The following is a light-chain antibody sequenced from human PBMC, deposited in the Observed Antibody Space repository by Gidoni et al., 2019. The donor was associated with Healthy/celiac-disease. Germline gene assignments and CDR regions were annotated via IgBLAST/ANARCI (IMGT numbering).Light chain of an antibody. CDR1: HSISSW. V-gene: IGKV1-5*01. CDR3: QQYNSYLYT. Sequence: DIQMTQSPSTLSASVGDRVTITCRASHSISSWLAWYQQKPGKAPKLLIYDASSLESGVPSSFSGSGSGTEFTLTISSLQPDDFATYYCQQYNSYLYTFGQGTKLEIK. J-gene: IGKJ2*01. CDR2: DAS.